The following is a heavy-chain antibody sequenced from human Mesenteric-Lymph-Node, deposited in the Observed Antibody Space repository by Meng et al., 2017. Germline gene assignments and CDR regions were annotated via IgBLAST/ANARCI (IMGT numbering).Heavy chain of an antibody. CDR1: GGSINSGDYH. Sequence: QVRRQVSGHCMVKPSQPLSLTCTVFGGSINSGDYHWSWSSQPPGKGLEWIGYIYYTGSTYYNPSLKSRVTISMDTSKNQFSLRLSSVTAADTAVYYCARNYYFDYWGQGTLVTVSS. CDR2: IYYTGST. J-gene: IGHJ4*02. CDR3: ARNYYFDY. V-gene: IGHV4-30-4*01.